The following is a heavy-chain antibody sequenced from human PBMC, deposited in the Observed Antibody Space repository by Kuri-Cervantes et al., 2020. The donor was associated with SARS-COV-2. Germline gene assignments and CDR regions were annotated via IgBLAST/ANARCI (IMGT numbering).Heavy chain of an antibody. D-gene: IGHD5-12*01. Sequence: GESLKISCAASGFTFSSYGMHWVRQAPGKGLEWVAFIRYDGSNKYYADSVKGRFTISRDNSKNSLYLQMNSLRAEDTALYYCAKGSIVATIAYYFDYWGQGTLVTVSS. J-gene: IGHJ4*02. CDR2: IRYDGSNK. CDR1: GFTFSSYG. CDR3: AKGSIVATIAYYFDY. V-gene: IGHV3-30*02.